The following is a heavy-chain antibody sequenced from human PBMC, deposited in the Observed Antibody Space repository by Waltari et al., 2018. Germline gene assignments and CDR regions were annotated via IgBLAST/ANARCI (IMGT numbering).Heavy chain of an antibody. D-gene: IGHD3-16*01. V-gene: IGHV4-38-2*01. J-gene: IGHJ4*02. Sequence: QVQLQESGPGLVKPSETLSLTCAVSGYSISSGYYWGWIRQPPGDGLEWIESDEESGRNYYNRSLKRRVTISVDTAKSQFSRKRSTVTAADTAVEYCARGARIRITCGVGVQGDYWGQGTLVTVSS. CDR1: GYSISSGYY. CDR2: DEESGRN. CDR3: ARGARIRITCGVGVQGDY.